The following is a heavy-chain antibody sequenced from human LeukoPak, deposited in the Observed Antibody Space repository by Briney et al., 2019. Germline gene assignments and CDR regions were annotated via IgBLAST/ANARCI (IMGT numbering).Heavy chain of an antibody. D-gene: IGHD6-13*01. CDR3: ARGSGIAAAAPLDYYYGMDV. Sequence: SETLSLTCTVSGGSISSYYWSWIRQPAGKGLEWIGRIYTSGSTNYNPSLKSRVTMSVDTSKNQFSLKLSSVTAADTAVYYCARGSGIAAAAPLDYYYGMDVWGQGTTVTVSS. CDR1: GGSISSYY. CDR2: IYTSGST. J-gene: IGHJ6*02. V-gene: IGHV4-4*07.